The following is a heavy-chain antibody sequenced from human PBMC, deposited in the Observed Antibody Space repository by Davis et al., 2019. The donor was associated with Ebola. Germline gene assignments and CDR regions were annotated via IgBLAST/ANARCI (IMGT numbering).Heavy chain of an antibody. CDR1: GYTFTSYA. CDR2: INACNGNT. D-gene: IGHD3-3*01. V-gene: IGHV1-3*01. J-gene: IGHJ4*02. CDR3: ARDLRDFWSGSFDY. Sequence: AASVKVSCKASGYTFTSYAMHWVRQAPGQRLEWMGWINACNGNTKYSQKFQGRVTITRDTSASTAYMELSSLRSDDTAVYYCARDLRDFWSGSFDYWGQGTLVTVSS.